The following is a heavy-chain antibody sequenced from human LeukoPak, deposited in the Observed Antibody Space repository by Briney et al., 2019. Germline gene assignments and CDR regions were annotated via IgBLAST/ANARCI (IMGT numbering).Heavy chain of an antibody. CDR3: ARHIQRAFRVFRLGWIDP. D-gene: IGHD3-9*01. Sequence: PSETLSLTCTVCGGPISSSRYFWRSIRQPPGRVVVWIGGVYYSGSPYFHQALKRRVTMSVDTSKTQFSLKLSSVTAADTPVYYCARHIQRAFRVFRLGWIDPWGQGTLVTVSS. CDR1: GGPISSSRYF. J-gene: IGHJ5*02. CDR2: VYYSGSP. V-gene: IGHV4-39*01.